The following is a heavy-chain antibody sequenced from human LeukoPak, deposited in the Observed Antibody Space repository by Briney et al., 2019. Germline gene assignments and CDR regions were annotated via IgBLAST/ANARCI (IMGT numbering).Heavy chain of an antibody. CDR3: ARDRGYCSSTSCYDNH. CDR1: GFTFSSYW. D-gene: IGHD2-2*01. CDR2: INSDGSST. J-gene: IGHJ5*02. Sequence: GGSLRLSCAASGFTFSSYWMHWVRQAPGKGLAWVSRINSDGSSTSHADSVKGRFTISRDNAKNTLYLQMNSLRAEDTAVYYCARDRGYCSSTSCYDNHWGQGTLVTVSS. V-gene: IGHV3-74*01.